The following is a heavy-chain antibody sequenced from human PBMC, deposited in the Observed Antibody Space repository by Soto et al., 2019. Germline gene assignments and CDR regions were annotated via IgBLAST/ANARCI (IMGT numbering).Heavy chain of an antibody. CDR3: ARGNDFWSGYRYYYYGMDV. CDR1: GGTFSSYA. D-gene: IGHD3-3*01. V-gene: IGHV1-69*13. J-gene: IGHJ6*02. CDR2: IIPIFGTA. Sequence: ASVKVSCKASGGTFSSYAISWVRQAPGQGLEWMGGIIPIFGTANYAQKFQGRVTITADESTSTAYMELSSLRSEDTAVYYCARGNDFWSGYRYYYYGMDVWGQGTTVTVSS.